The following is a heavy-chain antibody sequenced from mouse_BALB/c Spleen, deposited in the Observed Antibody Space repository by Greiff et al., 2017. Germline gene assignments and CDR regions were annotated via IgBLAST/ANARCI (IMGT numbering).Heavy chain of an antibody. CDR2: IWAGGST. CDR3: ARDTPHGSSSYYAMDY. J-gene: IGHJ4*01. CDR1: GFSLTSYG. Sequence: VKLEESGPGLVAPSQSLSITCTVSGFSLTSYGVHWVRQPPGKGLEWLGVIWAGGSTNYNSALMSRLSISTDNSKSQVFLKMNSLQTDDTAMYYCARDTPHGSSSYYAMDYWGQGTSVTVSS. V-gene: IGHV2-9*02. D-gene: IGHD1-1*01.